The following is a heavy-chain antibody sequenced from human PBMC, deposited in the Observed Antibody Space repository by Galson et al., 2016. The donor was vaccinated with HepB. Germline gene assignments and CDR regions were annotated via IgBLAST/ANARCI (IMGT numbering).Heavy chain of an antibody. CDR3: ARDRGLLHYYYGMDV. CDR2: ISYDGNNR. V-gene: IGHV3-33*08. CDR1: GFTFNNYG. Sequence: SLRLSCATSGFTFNNYGINWVRQAPGKGLEWVAVISYDGNNRHYADAVKGQFTISRDSSTNTVYLQMNSLRADDTAVYFCARDRGLLHYYYGMDVWGQGTTVTVSS. J-gene: IGHJ6*02. D-gene: IGHD4-17*01.